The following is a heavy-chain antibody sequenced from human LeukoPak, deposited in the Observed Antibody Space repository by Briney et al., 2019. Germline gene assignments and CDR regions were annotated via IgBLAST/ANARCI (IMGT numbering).Heavy chain of an antibody. Sequence: ASVKVSCKASGYTFTGYYMHWVRQAPGQGLEWMGIINPSGGSTSYAQKFQGRVTMTRDMSTSTVYMELSSLRSEDTAVYYCAREGDDYVWGSYRYDYWGQGTLVTVSS. D-gene: IGHD3-16*02. CDR3: AREGDDYVWGSYRYDY. J-gene: IGHJ4*02. V-gene: IGHV1-46*01. CDR1: GYTFTGYY. CDR2: INPSGGST.